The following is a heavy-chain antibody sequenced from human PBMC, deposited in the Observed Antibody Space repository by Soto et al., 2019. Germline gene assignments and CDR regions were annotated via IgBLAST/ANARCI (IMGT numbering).Heavy chain of an antibody. D-gene: IGHD2-15*01. J-gene: IGHJ4*02. CDR2: ISGHNGNT. Sequence: ASVKVSCKASGYTFTNYGISWVRQAPGQGLEWVGWISGHNGNTDYAQNLQGRVSMTTDTSTNTAYMELRSLRSDDTAVYYCTRARYCSGGSCYSGAFDYWGQGTLVIVSA. CDR1: GYTFTNYG. V-gene: IGHV1-18*01. CDR3: TRARYCSGGSCYSGAFDY.